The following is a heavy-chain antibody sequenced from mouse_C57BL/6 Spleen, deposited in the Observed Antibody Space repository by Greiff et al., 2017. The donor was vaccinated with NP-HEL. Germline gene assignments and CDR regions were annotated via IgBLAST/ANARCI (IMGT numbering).Heavy chain of an antibody. CDR1: GFTFSDFY. J-gene: IGHJ1*03. D-gene: IGHD1-1*01. CDR3: ARDARYYGSNFYWYFDV. V-gene: IGHV7-1*01. Sequence: EVNVVESGGGLVQSGRSLRLSCATSGFTFSDFYMEWVRQAPGKGLEWIAASRNKANDYTTEYSASVKGRFIVSRDTSQSILYLQMNALRAEDTAIYYCARDARYYGSNFYWYFDVWGTGTTVTVSS. CDR2: SRNKANDYTT.